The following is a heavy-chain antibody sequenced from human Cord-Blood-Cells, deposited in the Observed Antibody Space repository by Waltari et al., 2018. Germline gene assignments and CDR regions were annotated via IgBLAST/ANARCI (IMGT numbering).Heavy chain of an antibody. CDR2: IIPILGIA. J-gene: IGHJ6*03. Sequence: QVQLVQSGAEVKKPGSSVKVSCKASGGTFSSYAISWVRQAPGQGLEWMGRIIPILGIANYAQKFQGRVTITADKATSTAYMELSSLRSEDTAVYYCAREMATIKELNYYYYYMDVWGKGTTVTVSS. CDR3: AREMATIKELNYYYYYMDV. CDR1: GGTFSSYA. V-gene: IGHV1-69*09. D-gene: IGHD5-12*01.